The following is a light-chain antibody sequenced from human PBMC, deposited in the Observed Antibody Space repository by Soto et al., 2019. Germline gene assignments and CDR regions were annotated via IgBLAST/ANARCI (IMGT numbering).Light chain of an antibody. Sequence: DIQMTQSPSSLSASVGDRVTITCRTSQTITTYLNWYQQKPGKAPKLLIYAASSLQIGVPPRFGGSGSGTDFTLAISSLQPEDFATYYCQQSSSIPRTFGQGTKVEI. J-gene: IGKJ1*01. CDR2: AAS. CDR3: QQSSSIPRT. CDR1: QTITTY. V-gene: IGKV1-39*01.